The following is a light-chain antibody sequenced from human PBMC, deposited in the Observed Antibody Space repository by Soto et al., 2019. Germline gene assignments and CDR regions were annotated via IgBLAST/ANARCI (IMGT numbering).Light chain of an antibody. V-gene: IGKV1-39*01. CDR3: QQSYSVIT. CDR1: QSISNH. Sequence: DIQMTQSPSSLSASVEDRVIITCRASQSISNHLNWYQQKPGKAPTLLIYDASSLQSGVPSRFSGSGSGTDFTLTISSLHPEDFATYYCQQSYSVITFGQGTRLEIK. J-gene: IGKJ5*01. CDR2: DAS.